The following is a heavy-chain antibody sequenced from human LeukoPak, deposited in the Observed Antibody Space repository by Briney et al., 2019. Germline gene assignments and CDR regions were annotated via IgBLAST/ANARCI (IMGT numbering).Heavy chain of an antibody. Sequence: GGSLRLSCAASGFTVGRNGMHWVRQAPGKGLVWFSRCEGDDSTPTYADSVKGRFTVSRDTAKNTLYLQMNTLRAEDTAVNYFARDLRYYYGSGSYRDYWGQGTLVTVSS. J-gene: IGHJ4*02. CDR2: CEGDDSTP. CDR3: ARDLRYYYGSGSYRDY. D-gene: IGHD3-10*01. V-gene: IGHV3-74*03. CDR1: GFTVGRNG.